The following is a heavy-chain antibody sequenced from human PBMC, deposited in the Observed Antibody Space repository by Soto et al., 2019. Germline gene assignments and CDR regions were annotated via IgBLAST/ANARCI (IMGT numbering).Heavy chain of an antibody. Sequence: GSLRLSCAASGFTFSDYYMSWIRQAPGKGLEWVSYISSSGSTIYYADSVKGRFTISRDNSKNTLYLQMNSLRAEDTAVYYCARGEERVAMPSGYWGQGTLVTVSS. CDR3: ARGEERVAMPSGY. J-gene: IGHJ4*02. D-gene: IGHD2-2*01. V-gene: IGHV3-11*01. CDR1: GFTFSDYY. CDR2: ISSSGSTI.